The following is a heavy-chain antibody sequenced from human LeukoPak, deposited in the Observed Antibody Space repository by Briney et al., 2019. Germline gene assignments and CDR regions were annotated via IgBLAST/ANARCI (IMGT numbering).Heavy chain of an antibody. CDR1: GASISSYY. V-gene: IGHV4-4*07. J-gene: IGHJ5*02. CDR2: IYVTGST. CDR3: ARDSGTTGEVKFDP. Sequence: SETLSLTCTVSGASISSYYWSWIRQPAGKALEWIGRIYVTGSTTYNPSLESRVTMSLDTSKNHFSLKLRSVTAADTAVYYCARDSGTTGEVKFDPWGQGTLVTVSP. D-gene: IGHD1-7*01.